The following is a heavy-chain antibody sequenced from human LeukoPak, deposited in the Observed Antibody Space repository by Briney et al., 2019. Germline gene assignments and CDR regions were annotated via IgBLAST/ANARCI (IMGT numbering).Heavy chain of an antibody. CDR1: GFAVSSNY. V-gene: IGHV3-66*02. D-gene: IGHD5-18*01. J-gene: IGHJ4*02. Sequence: GGSLRLSCAASGFAVSSNYKTWVRQAPGKSLEWVSIIYSGGITYYADSVKGRFTISRDNSKNTLYLQMNSLRAEDAALYYCARGVGYSYAYHFDYWGQGTLVTVSS. CDR3: ARGVGYSYAYHFDY. CDR2: IYSGGIT.